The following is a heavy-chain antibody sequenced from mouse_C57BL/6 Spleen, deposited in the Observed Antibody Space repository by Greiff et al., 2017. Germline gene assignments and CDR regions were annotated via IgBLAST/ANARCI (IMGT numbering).Heavy chain of an antibody. D-gene: IGHD1-1*01. J-gene: IGHJ4*01. Sequence: VMLVESGPGLVQPSQSLSITCTVSGFSLTSYGVHWVRQSPGKGLEWLGVIWSGGSTDYNAAFISRLSISKDNSKSQVFFKMNSLQADDTAIYYCARSLTTVVYYYAMDYWGQGTSVTVSS. CDR2: IWSGGST. CDR1: GFSLTSYG. CDR3: ARSLTTVVYYYAMDY. V-gene: IGHV2-2*01.